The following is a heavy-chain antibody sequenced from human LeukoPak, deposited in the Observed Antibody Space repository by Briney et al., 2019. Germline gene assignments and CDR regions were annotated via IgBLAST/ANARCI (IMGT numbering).Heavy chain of an antibody. CDR3: ARIEMATSDFDY. CDR1: GFTVSSNY. D-gene: IGHD5-24*01. J-gene: IGHJ4*02. Sequence: GGSLRLSCAASGFTVSSNYMSWVRQAPGKGLEWVSVIYSGGSTYYADSVKGRFTISRDNSKNTLYLQMNSLRAEDTAVYYCARIEMATSDFDYWGQGTLVTVSS. CDR2: IYSGGST. V-gene: IGHV3-66*02.